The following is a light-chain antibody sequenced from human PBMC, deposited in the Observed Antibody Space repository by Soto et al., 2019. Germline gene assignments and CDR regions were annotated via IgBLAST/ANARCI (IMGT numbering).Light chain of an antibody. J-gene: IGLJ1*01. CDR3: SSYTSSSTYV. V-gene: IGLV2-14*01. Sequence: QSVLTQPASVSGSPGQSITISCTGTGSDVGGYDYVSWYQHHPGKAPKVMIYEVTNRPSGVSNRFYGSKSGNTASLTISGLLAEDEADYYCSSYTSSSTYVFGTGSKLTVL. CDR2: EVT. CDR1: GSDVGGYDY.